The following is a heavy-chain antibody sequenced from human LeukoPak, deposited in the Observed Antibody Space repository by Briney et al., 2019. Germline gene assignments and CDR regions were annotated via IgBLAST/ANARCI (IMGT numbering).Heavy chain of an antibody. V-gene: IGHV4-59*01. CDR1: GFTFSDYY. Sequence: GSLRLSCAASGFTFSDYYMSWIRQAPGKGLEWIGYIYYSGSTNYNPSLKSRVTISVDTSKNQFSLKLSSVTAADTAVYYCAREPRGYGVDYWGQGTLVTVSS. CDR3: AREPRGYGVDY. D-gene: IGHD6-25*01. CDR2: IYYSGST. J-gene: IGHJ4*02.